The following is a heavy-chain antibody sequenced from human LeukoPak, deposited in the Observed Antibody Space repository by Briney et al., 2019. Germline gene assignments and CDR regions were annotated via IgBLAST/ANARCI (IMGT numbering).Heavy chain of an antibody. Sequence: GGSLRLSRAASGFTFSNAWMSWVRQAPGKGLEWVGRIKSKTDSGTTDYAAPVKGRFTTSRDDSKTTLYLQMNSLKTEDTAVYYCTTAGYSSGWPLGYWGQGTLVTVSS. V-gene: IGHV3-15*01. CDR3: TTAGYSSGWPLGY. CDR2: IKSKTDSGTT. J-gene: IGHJ4*02. CDR1: GFTFSNAW. D-gene: IGHD6-19*01.